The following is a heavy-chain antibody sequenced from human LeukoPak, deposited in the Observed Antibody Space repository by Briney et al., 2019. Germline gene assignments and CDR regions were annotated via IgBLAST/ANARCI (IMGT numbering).Heavy chain of an antibody. J-gene: IGHJ4*02. CDR2: IYRGGST. CDR1: GFTVSTNY. V-gene: IGHV3-53*01. D-gene: IGHD3-9*01. Sequence: PGGSLRLSCVASGFTVSTNYISWVRQAPGKGLEWVSAIYRGGSTYYADSVKGRFTISRDNSKNTLYLQMNSLRAEDTAVYYCAKPDYDILTGYYTAFDYWGQGTLVTVSS. CDR3: AKPDYDILTGYYTAFDY.